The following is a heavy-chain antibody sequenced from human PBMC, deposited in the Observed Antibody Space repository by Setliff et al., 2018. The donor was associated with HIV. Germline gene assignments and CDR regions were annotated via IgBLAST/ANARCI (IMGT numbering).Heavy chain of an antibody. J-gene: IGHJ4*02. D-gene: IGHD3-16*01. V-gene: IGHV3-30*04. Sequence: PGGSLRLSCAGSGFTFSSYPMHWVRQAPGKGLEWVALVSHDGSYKYYADSVQGRFTISRDNSKNTLSLQMTSLRAEDTATYYCAKAWGSGYPSFESALMFDVWGQGTLVTVSS. CDR1: GFTFSSYP. CDR2: VSHDGSYK. CDR3: AKAWGSGYPSFESALMFDV.